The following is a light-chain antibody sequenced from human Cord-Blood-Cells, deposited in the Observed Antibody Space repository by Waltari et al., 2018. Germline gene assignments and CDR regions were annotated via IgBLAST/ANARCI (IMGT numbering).Light chain of an antibody. CDR3: QQYYSYPWT. J-gene: IGKJ1*01. V-gene: IGKV1-8*01. Sequence: AIRMTQSPSSLSASTGDRVTITCRASQGMSSYLAWYQQKPGKAPKTQIYAASTLQSGVPSRFSGSGSGTDFTLTISCLQSEDFATYYCQQYYSYPWTFGQGTKVEIK. CDR2: AAS. CDR1: QGMSSY.